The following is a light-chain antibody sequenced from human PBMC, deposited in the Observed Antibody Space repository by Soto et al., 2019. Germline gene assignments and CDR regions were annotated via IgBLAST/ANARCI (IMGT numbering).Light chain of an antibody. CDR3: QSYDSSLGGHV. J-gene: IGLJ1*01. Sequence: QSVLTQPPSVSGAPGQRVTISCTGSGSNVGAVHTVQWCQQLSGSAPKLLIFGNNKRASGVPDRFSGSKSGTSASLAITGLQAEDEGDYYCQSYDSSLGGHVFGTGTKLTVL. CDR1: GSNVGAVHT. V-gene: IGLV1-40*01. CDR2: GNN.